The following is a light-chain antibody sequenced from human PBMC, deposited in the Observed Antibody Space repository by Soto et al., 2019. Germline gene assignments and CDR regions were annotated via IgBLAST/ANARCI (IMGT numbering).Light chain of an antibody. CDR3: QQYGSSPPFT. V-gene: IGKV3-20*01. CDR2: DAS. CDR1: QSVRNNY. Sequence: EIFLTQSPYTVSLSPVEIATFSCTAIQSVRNNYLAWYQVRPGQAPRLLIYDASTKATGIPDRISGGGSGTDFTLTITRLEPEDLAVYYCQQYGSSPPFTFGQGTRLEIK. J-gene: IGKJ5*01.